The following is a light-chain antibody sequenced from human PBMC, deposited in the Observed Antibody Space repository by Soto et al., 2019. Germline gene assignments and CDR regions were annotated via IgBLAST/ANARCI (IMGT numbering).Light chain of an antibody. CDR2: DAS. J-gene: IGKJ1*01. Sequence: DMQMTQSPSTLSASVGDRVTITSRASQSISSWLAWYQQKPGKAPKLLMYDASSLDSGVPSRFSGSGSGTEFTLTISSLQPDDFATYYCQQYNAYPWTFGQGTKVEIK. CDR1: QSISSW. CDR3: QQYNAYPWT. V-gene: IGKV1-5*01.